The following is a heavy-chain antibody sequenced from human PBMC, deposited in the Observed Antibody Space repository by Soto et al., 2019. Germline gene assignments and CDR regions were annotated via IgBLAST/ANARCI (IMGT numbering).Heavy chain of an antibody. CDR3: AKLGAVAAGTKQDYYYGMDV. J-gene: IGHJ6*02. CDR1: GFAFSSYG. Sequence: SLRLSCAASGFAFSSYGIHWVRQAPGKGLEWVAVISYDGSNKYYADSVKGRFTISRDNSKNTLYLQMNSLRAEDTAVYYCAKLGAVAAGTKQDYYYGMDVWGQGTTVTVSS. D-gene: IGHD6-13*01. CDR2: ISYDGSNK. V-gene: IGHV3-30*18.